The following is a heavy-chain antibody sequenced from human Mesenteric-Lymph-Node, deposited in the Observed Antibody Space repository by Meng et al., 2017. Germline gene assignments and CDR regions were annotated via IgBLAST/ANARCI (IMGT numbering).Heavy chain of an antibody. V-gene: IGHV3-66*02. CDR3: ARDGSYFDSSGYYYVYYFHY. Sequence: GESLKISCAASGFGVSSDFMYWVRQAPGKGLEWVSMIHNGDLTYYSDSVKGRFTISRDSSKNTLFLQMNSLRPEDTALYYCARDGSYFDSSGYYYVYYFHYWGQGTLVTVSS. CDR1: GFGVSSDF. J-gene: IGHJ1*01. CDR2: IHNGDLT. D-gene: IGHD3-22*01.